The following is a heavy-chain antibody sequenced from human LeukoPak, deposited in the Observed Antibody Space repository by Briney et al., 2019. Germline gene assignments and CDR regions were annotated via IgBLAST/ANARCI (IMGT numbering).Heavy chain of an antibody. Sequence: GGSLRLSCAASGFTFSRYSMNWVRQAPGKGLEFVSYISASSEIIYYADSAKGRFTISRDNAKNSVYLQLDSLRAEDTAVYYCAASYSETQLFYFDYWGQGNLVTVSS. CDR3: AASYSETQLFYFDY. CDR2: ISASSEII. J-gene: IGHJ4*02. CDR1: GFTFSRYS. V-gene: IGHV3-48*01. D-gene: IGHD1-26*01.